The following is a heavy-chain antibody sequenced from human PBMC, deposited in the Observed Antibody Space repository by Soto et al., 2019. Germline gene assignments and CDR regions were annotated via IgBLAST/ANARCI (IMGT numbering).Heavy chain of an antibody. J-gene: IGHJ4*02. Sequence: EVQLLESGGGLVQPGGSLRLSCAASGFTFSSYAMSWVRQAPGKRLEWVSAISGSGGSTYYADSVKGRFTISRDNSKNTLYMQMNSLRAEDTAVYYCAKVPLWEYCSSTSCYAGWFDYWGQGTLVTVSS. CDR1: GFTFSSYA. CDR3: AKVPLWEYCSSTSCYAGWFDY. D-gene: IGHD2-2*01. CDR2: ISGSGGST. V-gene: IGHV3-23*01.